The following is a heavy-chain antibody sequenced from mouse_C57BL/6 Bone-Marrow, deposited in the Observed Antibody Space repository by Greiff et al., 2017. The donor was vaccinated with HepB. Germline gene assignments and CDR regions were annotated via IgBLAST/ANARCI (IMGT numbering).Heavy chain of an antibody. D-gene: IGHD1-1*01. Sequence: QVQLQQSGPELVKPGASVKISCKASGYSFTSYYIHWVKQRPGQGLEWIGWIYPGGGNTKYNEKFKGKATLTADTSSSTAYMQLSSLTSEDSAVYYCARGDYYGSSYAMDYWGQGTSVTVSS. CDR2: IYPGGGNT. V-gene: IGHV1-66*01. CDR1: GYSFTSYY. CDR3: ARGDYYGSSYAMDY. J-gene: IGHJ4*01.